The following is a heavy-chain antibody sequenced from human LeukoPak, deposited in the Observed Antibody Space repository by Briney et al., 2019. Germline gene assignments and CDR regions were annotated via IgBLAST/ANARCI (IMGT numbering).Heavy chain of an antibody. D-gene: IGHD3-3*01. CDR1: GDSLTGYY. J-gene: IGHJ4*02. Sequence: SSETLSLTCAVSGDSLTGYYWNWIRQSPGKGLEWIGYISYNGETKYNPSLTSRVTMSVDTSKKQVSLKLKSVTAADTAVYYCARDRSEWPAGVPDYWGQGTLVTVSS. V-gene: IGHV4-59*01. CDR2: ISYNGET. CDR3: ARDRSEWPAGVPDY.